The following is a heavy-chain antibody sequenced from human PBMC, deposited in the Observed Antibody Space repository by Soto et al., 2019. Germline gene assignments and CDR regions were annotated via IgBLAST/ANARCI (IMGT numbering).Heavy chain of an antibody. CDR1: GYNFSTYG. CDR2: IRLYNENT. CDR3: ARENKWELSHCFDP. V-gene: IGHV1-18*01. D-gene: IGHD1-26*01. Sequence: QVQLVQSGAEVKKPGASVKVSCKASGYNFSTYGISWVRQAPGQGLEWVGWIRLYNENTKYARKFQDRVTMATDTSTATAYMELRSLRSDDTAVYYCARENKWELSHCFDPWGQGTLVTVSS. J-gene: IGHJ5*02.